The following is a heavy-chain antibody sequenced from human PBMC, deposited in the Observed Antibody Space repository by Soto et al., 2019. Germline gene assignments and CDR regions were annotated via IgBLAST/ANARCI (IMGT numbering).Heavy chain of an antibody. V-gene: IGHV4-31*03. CDR2: MYNDGRT. CDR1: GGSVSSGGFY. D-gene: IGHD6-25*01. CDR3: TREAGY. J-gene: IGHJ4*02. Sequence: QVRLQESGPGLVKPSQTLSLTCTVSGGSVSSGGFYWNWIRQHPGKGLEWIGYMYNDGRTEYNPSLKSRVSISVDRPKNQFSLKVMSVTVADTAVYYCTREAGYWGQGILVTVSS.